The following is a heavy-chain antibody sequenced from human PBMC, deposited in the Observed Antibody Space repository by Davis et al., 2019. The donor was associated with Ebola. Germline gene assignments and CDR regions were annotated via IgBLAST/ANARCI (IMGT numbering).Heavy chain of an antibody. D-gene: IGHD3-16*01. Sequence: GESLKISCTDSVITFSSYAMTWVRQAPGKGLEWVAVMSYDGSNKYYADSVKGRFTISRDNSKNTLYLQMNSLRVEDTAVYYCARDWAGLDVWGRGTTVTVSS. J-gene: IGHJ6*04. V-gene: IGHV3-30-3*01. CDR3: ARDWAGLDV. CDR1: VITFSSYA. CDR2: MSYDGSNK.